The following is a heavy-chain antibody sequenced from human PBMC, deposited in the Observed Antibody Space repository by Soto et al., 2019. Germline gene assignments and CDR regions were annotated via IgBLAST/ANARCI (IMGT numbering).Heavy chain of an antibody. Sequence: QVQLVQSGAEVKKPGASVKVSCKASGYTFTSYGISWVRQAPGQGLEWMGWISAYNGNTNYAQKLQGRVTMTTDTSMSTDYMELRSLRTDDPAVYCCARVRVTANQVHGAFDIWGQGTMVTVSS. V-gene: IGHV1-18*01. CDR3: ARVRVTANQVHGAFDI. CDR2: ISAYNGNT. CDR1: GYTFTSYG. J-gene: IGHJ3*02. D-gene: IGHD2-21*02.